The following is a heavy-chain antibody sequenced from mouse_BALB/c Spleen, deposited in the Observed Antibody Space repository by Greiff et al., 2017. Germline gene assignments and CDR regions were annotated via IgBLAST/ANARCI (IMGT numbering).Heavy chain of an antibody. D-gene: IGHD1-1*01. Sequence: VQLQQSGTVLARPGASVKMSCKASGYTFTSYWMHWVKQRPGQGLEWIGAIYPGNSDTSYNQKFKGKAKLTAVTSTSTAYMELSSLTNEDSAVYYCTRTYYYGLWYFDVWGAGTTVTVSS. V-gene: IGHV1-5*01. CDR3: TRTYYYGLWYFDV. CDR2: IYPGNSDT. CDR1: GYTFTSYW. J-gene: IGHJ1*01.